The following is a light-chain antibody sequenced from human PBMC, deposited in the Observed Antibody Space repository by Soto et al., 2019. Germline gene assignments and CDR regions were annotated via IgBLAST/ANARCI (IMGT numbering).Light chain of an antibody. V-gene: IGKV1-39*01. Sequence: DIQMTQSPSSLSASVRDTVTITCRASQSISNYLNWYQQIPGKAPKLLIYAASSLQSGVPSRFSGSGSGTDFTLTISSLQPEDFATYFCQQSYSTPRTFGQGTKVEIK. CDR1: QSISNY. CDR3: QQSYSTPRT. CDR2: AAS. J-gene: IGKJ1*01.